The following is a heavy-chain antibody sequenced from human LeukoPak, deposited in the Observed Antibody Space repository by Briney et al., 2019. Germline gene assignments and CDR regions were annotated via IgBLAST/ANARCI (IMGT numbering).Heavy chain of an antibody. D-gene: IGHD1/OR15-1a*01. CDR3: ARYQTGTMFAV. CDR2: IFYGGST. J-gene: IGHJ4*02. CDR1: GASISSYY. Sequence: SETLSLTCTVSGASISSYYWSWIRQPPGKGLEWIGYIFYGGSTYYNPSLRSRITMSLDTSENQLSLKLYSVTAADTAIYYCARYQTGTMFAVWGQGTLVTISS. V-gene: IGHV4-59*12.